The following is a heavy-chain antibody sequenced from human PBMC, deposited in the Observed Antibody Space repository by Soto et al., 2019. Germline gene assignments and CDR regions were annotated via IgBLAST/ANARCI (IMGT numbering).Heavy chain of an antibody. D-gene: IGHD3-10*01. CDR2: VNPILSMS. CDR1: GDTFSFYS. V-gene: IGHV1-69*04. Sequence: QVQLVQSGAEVKRPGSSVKVSCKASGDTFSFYSINWVRQAPGLGLEWMGRVNPILSMSNYARRFQGRVTMTADKSTSTAYMELSGLRSEDTAMYYCATRYGSGYRAFDYWGQGALVTVSS. CDR3: ATRYGSGYRAFDY. J-gene: IGHJ4*02.